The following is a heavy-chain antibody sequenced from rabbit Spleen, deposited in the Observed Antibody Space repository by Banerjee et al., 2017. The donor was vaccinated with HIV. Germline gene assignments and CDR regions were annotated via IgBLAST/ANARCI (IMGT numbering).Heavy chain of an antibody. CDR3: ARDGAGGSYFAL. D-gene: IGHD8-1*01. Sequence: EQLVESGGGLVKPGASLTLTCKASGFDFSRGYDMCWVRLAPGKGLEWIGCIFTGNVKTYYASWAKGRFTISKTSSTTVTLQMTSLTVADTATYFCARDGAGGSYFALWGQGTLVTVS. CDR2: IFTGNVKT. J-gene: IGHJ4*01. V-gene: IGHV1S45*01. CDR1: GFDFSRGYD.